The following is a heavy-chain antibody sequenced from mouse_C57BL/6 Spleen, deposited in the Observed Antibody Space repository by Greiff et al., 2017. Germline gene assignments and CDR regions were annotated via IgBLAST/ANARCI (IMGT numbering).Heavy chain of an antibody. CDR2: IYPGDGDT. J-gene: IGHJ3*01. V-gene: IGHV1-82*01. Sequence: QVQLQQSGPELVKPGASVKISCKASGYAFSSSWMNWVKQRPGKGLEWIGRIYPGDGDTNYNGKFKGKATLTADKSSSTAYMQLSSLTSEDSAVYVCARSSYYGSSYEAWFAYWGQGTLVTVSA. CDR1: GYAFSSSW. D-gene: IGHD1-1*01. CDR3: ARSSYYGSSYEAWFAY.